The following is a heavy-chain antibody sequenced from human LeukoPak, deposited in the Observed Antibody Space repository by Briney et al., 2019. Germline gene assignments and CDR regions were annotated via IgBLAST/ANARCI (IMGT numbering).Heavy chain of an antibody. V-gene: IGHV4-31*03. CDR1: GGSISSGGYY. D-gene: IGHD4-17*01. CDR3: ATTRDYYYYMDV. J-gene: IGHJ6*03. Sequence: SQTLSITCTVSGGSISSGGYYWRWIRQHPGKGLEWIGYIYYSGSTYYNTSLKSRVTISVDTSKNQFSLKLSSVTAADTAVYYCATTRDYYYYMDVWGKGTTVTVSS. CDR2: IYYSGST.